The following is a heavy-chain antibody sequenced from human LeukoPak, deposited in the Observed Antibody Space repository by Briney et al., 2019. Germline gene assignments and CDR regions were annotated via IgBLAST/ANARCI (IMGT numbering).Heavy chain of an antibody. V-gene: IGHV3-23*01. Sequence: GGSLRLSCAASGFTFSSYAMSWVRQAPGKGLEWVSGISAGGDSTYYADTVKGRFTTSRDNAKNTLYLQMNSLRAEDTAVYYCARGTTSSSWSSCDYWGQGTLVTVSS. J-gene: IGHJ4*02. D-gene: IGHD6-13*01. CDR1: GFTFSSYA. CDR3: ARGTTSSSWSSCDY. CDR2: ISAGGDST.